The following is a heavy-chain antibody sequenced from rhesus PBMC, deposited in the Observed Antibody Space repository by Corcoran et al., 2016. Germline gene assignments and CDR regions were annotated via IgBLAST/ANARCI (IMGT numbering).Heavy chain of an antibody. CDR3: ARNFYSNFDY. CDR2: ISGSSGST. CDR1: GGSVSSSNW. Sequence: QVQLQESGPGLVKPSETLSLTCAVSGGSVSSSNWWSWIRQPPGKGLEWIGYISGSSGSTYYNPSLKSRVTISTDTSKNQFSLKLSSVTAADTAVYYCARNFYSNFDYWGQGVLVTVSS. V-gene: IGHV4-65*01. D-gene: IGHD4-23*01. J-gene: IGHJ4*01.